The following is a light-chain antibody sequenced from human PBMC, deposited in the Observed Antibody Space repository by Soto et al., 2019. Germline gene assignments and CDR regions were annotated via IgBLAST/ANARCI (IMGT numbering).Light chain of an antibody. CDR3: QSYDSSLRGRV. Sequence: QSVLTQPPSVSGAPGQRVTISCTGSSSNIGAGYDVHWYQQLPGTAPKLLIYGNSNRPSGVPDRFSGSKSGTSASLAIIGLQAEDEADYYCQSYDSSLRGRVFGGGTKLTVL. V-gene: IGLV1-40*01. CDR1: SSNIGAGYD. J-gene: IGLJ3*02. CDR2: GNS.